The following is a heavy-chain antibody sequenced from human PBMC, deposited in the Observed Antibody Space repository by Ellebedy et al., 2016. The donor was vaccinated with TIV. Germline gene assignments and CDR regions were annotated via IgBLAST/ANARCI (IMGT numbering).Heavy chain of an antibody. CDR1: GYTFSNYG. D-gene: IGHD3/OR15-3a*01. V-gene: IGHV3-33*01. CDR3: ARAADDLRTGNYYYYYGMDV. Sequence: GESLKISXAASGYTFSNYGMHWVRQTPGKGLEWVAVIWYDGSNKYYGDSMKGRFTISRDNSKNTLYLQMNSLRAEDTAVYYCARAADDLRTGNYYYYYGMDVWGQGTMVTVSS. CDR2: IWYDGSNK. J-gene: IGHJ6*02.